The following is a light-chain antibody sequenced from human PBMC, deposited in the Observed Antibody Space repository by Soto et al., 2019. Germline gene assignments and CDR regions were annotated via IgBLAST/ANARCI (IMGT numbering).Light chain of an antibody. CDR3: QQYNNWPRGT. Sequence: EIVLTQSPGTLSLSPGERATLSCRASQSVSGNLAWYQQRPGQAPRLLIYGASTRATGIPARFSGSGSGTEFTLTISSLQSEDFAVYYCQQYNNWPRGTFGQGTKVDIK. V-gene: IGKV3-15*01. J-gene: IGKJ1*01. CDR1: QSVSGN. CDR2: GAS.